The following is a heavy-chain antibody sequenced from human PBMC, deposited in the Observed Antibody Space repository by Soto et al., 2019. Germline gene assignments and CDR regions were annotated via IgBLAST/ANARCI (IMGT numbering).Heavy chain of an antibody. CDR1: GGTFSSYA. V-gene: IGHV1-69*12. J-gene: IGHJ6*02. CDR3: AGPSIAAAGGEGDYYGVDV. CDR2: IIPIFGTA. Sequence: QVQLVQSRAEVKKPGSSVKVSCKASGGTFSSYAISWVRQAPGQGLEWMGGIIPIFGTANYAQKFQGRVTITADESTSRAYVEVSSLRFEDTAVYYFAGPSIAAAGGEGDYYGVDVWGQGTTVTVCS. D-gene: IGHD6-13*01.